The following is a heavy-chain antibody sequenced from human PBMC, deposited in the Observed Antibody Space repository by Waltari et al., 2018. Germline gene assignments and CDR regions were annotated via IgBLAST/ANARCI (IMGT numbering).Heavy chain of an antibody. Sequence: QVQLQESGPGLVKPSETLSLTCTVSGGSISSYYWSWIRQPAGKGLEWIGRTYTTGITNYTPFLTRRVTMSVDTSKNQFPLKLSSVTAADTAVYYCAGDRGDTAMAVFDYWGQGTLVTVSS. J-gene: IGHJ4*02. V-gene: IGHV4-4*07. CDR2: TYTTGIT. CDR3: AGDRGDTAMAVFDY. CDR1: GGSISSYY. D-gene: IGHD5-18*01.